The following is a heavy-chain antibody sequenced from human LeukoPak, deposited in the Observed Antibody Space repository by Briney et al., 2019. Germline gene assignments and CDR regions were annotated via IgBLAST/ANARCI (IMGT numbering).Heavy chain of an antibody. CDR2: INHSGST. V-gene: IGHV4-34*01. CDR1: GGSFSGYY. Sequence: PSETLSLTCAVYGGSFSGYYWSWIRQPPGKGLEWIGEINHSGSTNYNPSLKSRVTISVDTSKNQFSLKLSSVTAADTAVCYCARNPPRYYDSSGPSRNWGQGTLVTVSS. D-gene: IGHD3-22*01. J-gene: IGHJ4*02. CDR3: ARNPPRYYDSSGPSRN.